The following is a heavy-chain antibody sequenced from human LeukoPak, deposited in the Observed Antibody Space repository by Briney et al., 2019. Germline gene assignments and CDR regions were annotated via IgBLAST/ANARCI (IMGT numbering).Heavy chain of an antibody. J-gene: IGHJ3*02. CDR2: IIPIFGTA. D-gene: IGHD5-18*01. CDR1: GGTFSSYA. Sequence: SVKVSCKASGGTFSSYAISWVRQAPGQGLEWMGGIIPIFGTANYAQKFQGGVTITADKSTSTAYMELSSLRSEDTAVYYCARDQVRGYSLDAFDIWGQGTMVTVSS. V-gene: IGHV1-69*06. CDR3: ARDQVRGYSLDAFDI.